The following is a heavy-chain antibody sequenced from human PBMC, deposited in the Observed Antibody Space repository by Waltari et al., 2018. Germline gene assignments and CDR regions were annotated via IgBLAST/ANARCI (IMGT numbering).Heavy chain of an antibody. D-gene: IGHD6-13*01. J-gene: IGHJ4*02. V-gene: IGHV3-21*02. CDR2: ISDSGTYI. Sequence: DVQLVQSGGGLVNPGWSLRLSWAASGFTVRDSSMTWVRQAPGKGLEWVSSISDSGTYIFDADSVNGRFTISRDNAKNSLYLQLNSLRAEDTAVYYCARGRTAVGYFDYWGQGALVTVSS. CDR1: GFTVRDSS. CDR3: ARGRTAVGYFDY.